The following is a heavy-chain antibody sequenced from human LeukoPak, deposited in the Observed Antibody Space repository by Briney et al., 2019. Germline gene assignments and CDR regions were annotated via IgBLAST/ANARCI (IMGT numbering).Heavy chain of an antibody. CDR2: IHDNGDS. J-gene: IGHJ4*02. D-gene: IGHD1-26*01. V-gene: IGHV4-4*07. Sequence: PSETLSLTCTVSGGSISGYFWSWIRQPAGKGLEWIGRIHDNGDSNHNPSLKSRVTISVDTSKNQFSLKLSSVTAADTAVYYCARSSGSYYLVFDYWGQGTLVTVSS. CDR3: ARSSGSYYLVFDY. CDR1: GGSISGYF.